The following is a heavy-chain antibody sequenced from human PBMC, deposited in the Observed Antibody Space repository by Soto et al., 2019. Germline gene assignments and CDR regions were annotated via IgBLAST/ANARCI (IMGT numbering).Heavy chain of an antibody. D-gene: IGHD3-10*01. J-gene: IGHJ4*02. V-gene: IGHV4-39*01. Sequence: SETLSLTCTVSGGSISSSSYYWGWIRQPPGKGLEWIGSIYYSGSTYYNPSLKSRVTISVDTSKNQFSLKLSSVTAADTAVYYCARRGSGSYSDYWGQATLVTVSS. CDR2: IYYSGST. CDR3: ARRGSGSYSDY. CDR1: GGSISSSSYY.